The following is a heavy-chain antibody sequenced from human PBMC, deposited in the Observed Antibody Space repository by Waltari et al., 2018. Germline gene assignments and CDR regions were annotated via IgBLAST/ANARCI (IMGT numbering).Heavy chain of an antibody. CDR2: IYHSGAT. J-gene: IGHJ4*02. Sequence: QVQLQESGPGLVKPSETLSLTCAVSGGSISSRNWWSWVRQPPGKGLGWIGEIYHSGATNYNPSLRRRGTISVDKSKNQFSLKLSSVTAADTAGYYCATGSDYVWRGWGQGTLVTVSS. CDR1: GGSISSRNW. D-gene: IGHD3-16*01. V-gene: IGHV4-4*02. CDR3: ATGSDYVWRG.